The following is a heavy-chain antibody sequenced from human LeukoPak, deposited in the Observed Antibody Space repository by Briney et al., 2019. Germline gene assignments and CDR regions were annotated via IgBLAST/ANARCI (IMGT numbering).Heavy chain of an antibody. D-gene: IGHD6-13*01. CDR3: ARVGAAAGTLGVYAFDI. Sequence: SETLSLTCTVSGGSISSYYWSWIRQPPGKGLEWIGYIYYSGSTNYNPSLKSRVTISVDTSKNQFSLKLSSVTAVDTAVYYCARVGAAAGTLGVYAFDIWGQGTMVTVSS. CDR1: GGSISSYY. V-gene: IGHV4-59*01. J-gene: IGHJ3*02. CDR2: IYYSGST.